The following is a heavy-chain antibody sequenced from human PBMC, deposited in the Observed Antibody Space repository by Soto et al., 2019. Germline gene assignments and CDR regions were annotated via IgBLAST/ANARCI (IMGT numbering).Heavy chain of an antibody. CDR3: ATLPLGSVVVAASSQGYYYGMDV. J-gene: IGHJ6*02. D-gene: IGHD2-15*01. CDR2: IDPSDSYT. V-gene: IGHV5-10-1*01. Sequence: PGESLKISCNGSGYSFTSYWIGWVRQMPWKGLEWMGRIDPSDSYTNYSPSFQGHVTISADKSISTAYLQWSSLKASDTAMYYCATLPLGSVVVAASSQGYYYGMDVWGQGTTVTVSS. CDR1: GYSFTSYW.